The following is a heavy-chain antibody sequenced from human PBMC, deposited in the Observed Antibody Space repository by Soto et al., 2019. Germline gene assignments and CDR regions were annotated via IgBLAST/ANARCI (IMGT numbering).Heavy chain of an antibody. J-gene: IGHJ5*02. CDR2: IYWDADR. D-gene: IGHD3-10*01. CDR1: GFSFSTPGVG. Sequence: QITLKESGPTLVKPTQTLTLTCTFSGFSFSTPGVGVGWVRQPPGEALEWLALIYWDADRRYSASLRRRLPLTKDTSNSQVVLTMAHLDPVDTATCYCVSGSFPNWFDPWGRGILVTVSS. CDR3: VSGSFPNWFDP. V-gene: IGHV2-5*02.